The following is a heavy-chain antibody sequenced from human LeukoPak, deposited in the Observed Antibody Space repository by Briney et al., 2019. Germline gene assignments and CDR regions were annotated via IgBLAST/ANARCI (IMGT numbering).Heavy chain of an antibody. Sequence: GGSLRLSCAASGFTFSSYAMSWVRQAPGKGLEWVSAISGSGGSTYYADSVKGRFTISRDNSKNTLYLQMNSLRAEDTAVYYCAKAHRGGADGYKYDYYYGMDVWGQGTTVTVSS. CDR3: AKAHRGGADGYKYDYYYGMDV. CDR1: GFTFSSYA. V-gene: IGHV3-23*01. CDR2: ISGSGGST. J-gene: IGHJ6*02. D-gene: IGHD5-24*01.